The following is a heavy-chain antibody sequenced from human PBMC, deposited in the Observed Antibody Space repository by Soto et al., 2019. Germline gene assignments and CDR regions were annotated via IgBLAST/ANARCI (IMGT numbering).Heavy chain of an antibody. CDR2: IKQDGSEK. CDR3: ARDLGPYYYGSGSYRVGAFDI. CDR1: GFTFSSYW. D-gene: IGHD3-10*01. V-gene: IGHV3-7*01. J-gene: IGHJ3*02. Sequence: PGGSLRLSCAASGFTFSSYWMSWVRQAPGKGLEWVANIKQDGSEKYYVDSVKGRFTISRDNAKNSLYLQMNSLRAEDTAVYYCARDLGPYYYGSGSYRVGAFDIWGQGTMVTVSS.